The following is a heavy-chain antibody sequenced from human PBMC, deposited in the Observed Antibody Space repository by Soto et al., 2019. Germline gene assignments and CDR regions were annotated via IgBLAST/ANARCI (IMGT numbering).Heavy chain of an antibody. D-gene: IGHD2-8*02. J-gene: IGHJ4*02. CDR2: IYTGGTT. CDR1: GFTVNTNY. Sequence: GGSLRLSCAASGFTVNTNYMTWVRQAPGKGLEWVLVIYTGGTTYYADSVKGRFTISRDNSKNTVYLQMNSLRAEDTAIYYCARGFYAGGRTLPFDYWGQGTLVTVSS. CDR3: ARGFYAGGRTLPFDY. V-gene: IGHV3-53*01.